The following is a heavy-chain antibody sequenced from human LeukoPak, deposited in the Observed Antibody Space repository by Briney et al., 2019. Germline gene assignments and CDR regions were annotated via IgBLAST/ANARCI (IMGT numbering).Heavy chain of an antibody. D-gene: IGHD3-22*01. Sequence: SETLSLTCTVSGGSINNYYWSWIRQPPGKGLEWIGYVYYSGSTNYKPSLKSRVTISVDTSKNQFSLRLSSVTAADTAVYYCASDGSSGYYFGYWGQGTLVTVSS. CDR2: VYYSGST. CDR3: ASDGSSGYYFGY. V-gene: IGHV4-59*08. CDR1: GGSINNYY. J-gene: IGHJ4*02.